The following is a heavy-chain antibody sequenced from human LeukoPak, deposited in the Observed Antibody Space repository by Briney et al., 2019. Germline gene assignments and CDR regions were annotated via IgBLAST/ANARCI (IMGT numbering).Heavy chain of an antibody. CDR2: IYHSGST. D-gene: IGHD3-16*01. CDR1: GDSISSHY. V-gene: IGHV4-59*11. CDR3: ARRLGELFDY. J-gene: IGHJ4*02. Sequence: PSETLSLTCTASGDSISSHYWSWIRQPPGKGLEWIGYIYHSGSTYYNPSLKSRVTISVDRSKNQFSLKLSSVTAADTAVYYCARRLGELFDYWGQGTLVTVSS.